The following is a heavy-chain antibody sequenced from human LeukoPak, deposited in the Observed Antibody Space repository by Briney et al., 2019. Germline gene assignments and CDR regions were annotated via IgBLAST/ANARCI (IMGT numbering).Heavy chain of an antibody. Sequence: GESLKISCKASGYTFISYWIAWVRQMPGKGPEWMGVIFPDDSDTRYSPSFQGQVTISADRSISTAYLQWSSLKVSDTAMYYCVRGSGSYYNPFFDYWGQGTLVTVSS. CDR2: IFPDDSDT. J-gene: IGHJ4*02. CDR1: GYTFISYW. V-gene: IGHV5-51*01. CDR3: VRGSGSYYNPFFDY. D-gene: IGHD3-10*01.